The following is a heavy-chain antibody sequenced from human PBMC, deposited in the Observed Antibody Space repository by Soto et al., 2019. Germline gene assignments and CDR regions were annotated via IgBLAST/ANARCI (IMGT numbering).Heavy chain of an antibody. V-gene: IGHV4-4*02. CDR3: ATLPPRIVVVLSEFPT. Sequence: PSETLSLTCVVSGTSISISHWWTWFRQSPGKGLEWIGEIYHTGITKYNPSLKTRVTISVDKSSNQFSLKLTSVTAADTAMYYCATLPPRIVVVLSEFPTWGQGSQVTVSS. J-gene: IGHJ5*02. CDR1: GTSISISHW. D-gene: IGHD2-21*01. CDR2: IYHTGIT.